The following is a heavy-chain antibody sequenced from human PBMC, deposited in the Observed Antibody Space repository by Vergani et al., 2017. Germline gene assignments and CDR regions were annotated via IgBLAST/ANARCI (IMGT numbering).Heavy chain of an antibody. J-gene: IGHJ4*02. Sequence: VRLVESGGGSAQPGESLRLSCVASGFTFTAHGLNWVRQAPGKGLEWVSGISGQNFRTHYADSLKGRFTISRDDSKNTVYVQINSLRAEDTAFYYCAALYGDDGFSPFWGQGTLVTVSS. D-gene: IGHD2-21*01. CDR3: AALYGDDGFSPF. V-gene: IGHV3-23*04. CDR1: GFTFTAHG. CDR2: ISGQNFRT.